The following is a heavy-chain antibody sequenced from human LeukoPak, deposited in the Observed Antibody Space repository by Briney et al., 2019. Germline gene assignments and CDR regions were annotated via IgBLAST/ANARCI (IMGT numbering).Heavy chain of an antibody. CDR1: GFTLSSYA. J-gene: IGHJ4*02. V-gene: IGHV3-30*04. CDR3: ARDGAAAGNFDY. CDR2: ISYDGRNK. D-gene: IGHD6-13*01. Sequence: GGSLRLSCAASGFTLSSYAMHWVRQAPGKGLEWVAVISYDGRNKYYADSVKGRFTISRDNSKNTLYLQMNSLRAEDTAVYYCARDGAAAGNFDYWGQGTLVTVSS.